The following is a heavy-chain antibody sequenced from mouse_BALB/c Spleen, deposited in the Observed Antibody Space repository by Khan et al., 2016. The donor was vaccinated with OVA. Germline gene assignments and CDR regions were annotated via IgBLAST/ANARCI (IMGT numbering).Heavy chain of an antibody. CDR3: ARSVTITTVVATDFDY. D-gene: IGHD1-1*01. CDR2: ISYSGRT. V-gene: IGHV3-2*02. Sequence: EVQLQESGPGLVRPSQSLSLTCTVTGYSITSDSAWNWIRQFPENKLEWMGYISYSGRTSYNPSLKSRISITRDTSTTQFFLQLNSVTTEDTATYYCARSVTITTVVATDFDYWGQGTTLTVSS. J-gene: IGHJ2*01. CDR1: GYSITSDSA.